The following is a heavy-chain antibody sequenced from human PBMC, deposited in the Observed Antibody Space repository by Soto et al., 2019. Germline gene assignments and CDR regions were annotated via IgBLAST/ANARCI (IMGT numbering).Heavy chain of an antibody. CDR1: GGSISSGGDY. V-gene: IGHV4-31*03. J-gene: IGHJ4*02. D-gene: IGHD6-13*01. Sequence: QVQLQESGPGLVKPSQTLSLTCTVSGGSISSGGDYWSWIRQHPGKGLKWIGYIYYSGSTYYNPSLKNRVTISLDTSKNQFSLKLSPVTAADTAVYYGARGGIAAAAPPDYWGQGNLVTVSS. CDR3: ARGGIAAAAPPDY. CDR2: IYYSGST.